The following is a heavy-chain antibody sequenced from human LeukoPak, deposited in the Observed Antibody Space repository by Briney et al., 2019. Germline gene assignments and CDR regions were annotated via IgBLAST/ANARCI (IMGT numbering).Heavy chain of an antibody. V-gene: IGHV3-33*01. D-gene: IGHD4-11*01. Sequence: GGSLRLSCAVSGFIFSHYGMHWVRQAPGKGLEWVAVIWSDGTNRYYADSVKGRFSINRDDSQKRVFLQMNSLRAEDTAVYYCARDAQRGFDYSNSLQYWGQGALVTVSS. CDR3: ARDAQRGFDYSNSLQY. CDR2: IWSDGTNR. J-gene: IGHJ4*02. CDR1: GFIFSHYG.